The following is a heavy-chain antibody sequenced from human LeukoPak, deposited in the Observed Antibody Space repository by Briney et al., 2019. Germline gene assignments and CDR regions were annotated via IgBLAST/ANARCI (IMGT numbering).Heavy chain of an antibody. CDR3: ERVPAVTAPEVYMDV. J-gene: IGHJ6*03. CDR2: IKQDGSEK. V-gene: IGHV3-7*01. CDR1: GFTFSSYW. D-gene: IGHD2-21*02. Sequence: PGGSLRLSCAASGFTFSSYWMSWVRQAPGKGLEWVANIKQDGSEKYYVDSVKGRFTISRDNAKNSLYLQMNSLRAEDTAVYYCERVPAVTAPEVYMDVWGKGTTVTVSS.